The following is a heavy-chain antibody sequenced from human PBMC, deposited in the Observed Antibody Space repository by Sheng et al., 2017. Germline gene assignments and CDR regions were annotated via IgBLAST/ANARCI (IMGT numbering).Heavy chain of an antibody. D-gene: IGHD3-9*01. CDR3: ARVRDRLLTGYYVAFDI. CDR1: GGTFSSYA. V-gene: IGHV1-69*13. Sequence: QVQLVQSGAEVKKPGSSVKVSCKASGGTFSSYAISWVRQAPGQGLEWMGGIIPIFGTANYAQKFQGRVTITADESTSTAYMELSSLRSEDTAVYYCARVRDRLLTGYYVAFDIWGQGTMVTVSS. CDR2: IIPIFGTA. J-gene: IGHJ3*02.